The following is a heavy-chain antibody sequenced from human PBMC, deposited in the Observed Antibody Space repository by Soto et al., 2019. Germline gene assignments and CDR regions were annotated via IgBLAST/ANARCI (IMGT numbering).Heavy chain of an antibody. CDR1: GYGFTTYG. CDR2: ISAHNGNT. D-gene: IGHD1-1*01. J-gene: IGHJ4*02. V-gene: IGHV1-18*01. Sequence: QIHLVQSGAEVKKPGASVKVSCKGSGYGFTTYGITWVRQAPGQGLEWMAWISAHNGNTNYAQKLQGRVTVTRDTSTSTAYMELTSVRCDDTAVYYCARGRYGDYWGQGALVTVSS. CDR3: ARGRYGDY.